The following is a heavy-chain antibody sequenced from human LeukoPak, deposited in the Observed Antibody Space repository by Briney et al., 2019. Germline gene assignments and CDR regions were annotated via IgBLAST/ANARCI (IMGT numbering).Heavy chain of an antibody. CDR2: ISGST. CDR3: VKDSSAISGWLYYLDY. J-gene: IGHJ4*02. D-gene: IGHD6-19*01. Sequence: GGSLRLSCAASGFTFSSYAMSWVRQAPGMGLEWVSAISGSTDYADSVGGRCTISRDNSKNTPYLHRNSLRAEDTGVYYSVKDSSAISGWLYYLDYWGQGTLVTVSS. CDR1: GFTFSSYA. V-gene: IGHV3-23*01.